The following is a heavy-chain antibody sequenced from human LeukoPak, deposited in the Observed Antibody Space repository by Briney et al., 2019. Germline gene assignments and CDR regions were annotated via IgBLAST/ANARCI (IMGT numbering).Heavy chain of an antibody. J-gene: IGHJ4*02. V-gene: IGHV3-21*01. Sequence: GGSLRLSCAASGFTFSSYIMNWVRQAPGKGLEWVSSISSSSDYIYYVDSVEGRFTISRDNAKKSLYLQMNSLRAEDTAVYYCARGNIKFDYWGQGALVTVAS. CDR2: ISSSSDYI. CDR1: GFTFSSYI. CDR3: ARGNIKFDY.